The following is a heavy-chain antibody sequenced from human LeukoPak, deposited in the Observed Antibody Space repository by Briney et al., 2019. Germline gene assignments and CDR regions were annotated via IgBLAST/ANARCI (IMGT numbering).Heavy chain of an antibody. CDR1: GGSISSYY. J-gene: IGHJ3*02. CDR3: ARHLGVWRSRGAFDI. Sequence: SETLSLTCTVSGGSISSYYWSWIRQPPGKGLEWIGYIYYSGNTNYNPSLKSRVTISVDTSKNQFSLKLSSVTAAETAVYYCARHLGVWRSRGAFDIWGQGTMVTVSS. CDR2: IYYSGNT. D-gene: IGHD3-16*01. V-gene: IGHV4-59*08.